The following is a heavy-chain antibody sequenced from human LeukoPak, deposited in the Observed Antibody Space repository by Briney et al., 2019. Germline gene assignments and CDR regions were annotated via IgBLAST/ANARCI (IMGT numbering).Heavy chain of an antibody. J-gene: IGHJ4*02. CDR1: GYTFTSYG. CDR2: VSPYNGNT. V-gene: IGHV1-18*01. Sequence: ASVKVSCKTSGYTFTSYGIIWVRQAPGQGLEWTGWVSPYNGNTNYAQKLQGRVTMTTDTSTRTAYMEPRSLRSDDTAVYFCAREITTGNFDYWGQGTLVTVSS. D-gene: IGHD4-11*01. CDR3: AREITTGNFDY.